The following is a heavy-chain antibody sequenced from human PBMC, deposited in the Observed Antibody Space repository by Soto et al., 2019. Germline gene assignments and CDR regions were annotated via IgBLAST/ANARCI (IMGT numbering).Heavy chain of an antibody. CDR3: AHLNTRGYYFDY. V-gene: IGHV2-5*01. J-gene: IGHJ4*02. Sequence: SGPTLVNPTQTLTLTCSFSGFSLSTSGVGVGWIRQSPGKALEWLAHIYWSGDEHYRPSLKSRLSITKDTSKNQVVLTMTNMDPVDTATYFCAHLNTRGYYFDYWGQGALVTVSS. CDR1: GFSLSTSGVG. CDR2: IYWSGDE.